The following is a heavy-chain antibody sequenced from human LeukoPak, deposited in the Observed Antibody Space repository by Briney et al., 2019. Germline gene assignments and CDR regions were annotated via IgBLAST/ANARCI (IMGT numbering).Heavy chain of an antibody. J-gene: IGHJ4*02. V-gene: IGHV4-30-4*01. CDR3: ASLAYYSFDY. D-gene: IGHD2-21*01. Sequence: SETLSLTCTVSGGSISSGDYYWSWIRQPPGKGLEWIGYIFYTGSTYYNPSLKSRVTISVDTPKNQFSLRLSSVTAADTAVYYCASLAYYSFDYWGQGTLVTVSS. CDR2: IFYTGST. CDR1: GGSISSGDYY.